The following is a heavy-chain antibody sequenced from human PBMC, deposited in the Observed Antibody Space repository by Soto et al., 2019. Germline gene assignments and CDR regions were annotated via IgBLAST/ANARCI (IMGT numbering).Heavy chain of an antibody. D-gene: IGHD3-22*01. CDR3: ASWGNYDSSGYGY. CDR1: GCSIISGGYY. J-gene: IGHJ4*02. Sequence: SETLSLTCAFSGCSIISGGYYWSWIRQPPGKGLEWIGYIYYSGSTNYNPSLKSRVTISVDTSKNQFSLKLSSVTAADTAVYYCASWGNYDSSGYGYWGQGTLVTVSS. V-gene: IGHV4-61*08. CDR2: IYYSGST.